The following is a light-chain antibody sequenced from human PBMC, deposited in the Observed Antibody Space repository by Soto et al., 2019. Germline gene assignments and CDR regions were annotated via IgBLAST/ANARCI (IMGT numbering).Light chain of an antibody. CDR2: DAS. Sequence: DIQMTQSPSSLSASVGDRVTITCQASQDISNYLNWYQQKPGKAPKLLIYDASNLETGVPSRFSGSGSGTDFTFTISSLQPEDIATYYCQQYDNLLYTFAHVTKMEIK. CDR3: QQYDNLLYT. V-gene: IGKV1-33*01. J-gene: IGKJ2*01. CDR1: QDISNY.